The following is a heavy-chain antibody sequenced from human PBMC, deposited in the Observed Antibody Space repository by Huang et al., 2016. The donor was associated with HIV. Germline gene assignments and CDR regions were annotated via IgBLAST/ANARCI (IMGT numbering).Heavy chain of an antibody. V-gene: IGHV1-3*01. CDR1: GYTFTNFA. D-gene: IGHD5-12*01. CDR2: ISAGTGDT. J-gene: IGHJ4*02. CDR3: ARGWLQLWYLAD. Sequence: QVQLVQSGPEVKSPGASVKVTCKASGYTFTNFAVLWVRQAPGQRPEWLGWISAGTGDTNYSQKFQGRGTISRDTSTSTAYLELSSLSSEDTAIYFCARGWLQLWYLADWGQGSLVTVSS.